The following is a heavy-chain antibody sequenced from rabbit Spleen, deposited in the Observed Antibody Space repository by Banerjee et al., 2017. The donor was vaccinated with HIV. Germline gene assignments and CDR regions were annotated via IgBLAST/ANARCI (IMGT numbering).Heavy chain of an antibody. J-gene: IGHJ4*01. V-gene: IGHV1S7*01. CDR3: ARGGGL. CDR1: GFDFNSYY. Sequence: QLKESGGGLVQPGGSLKLSCKASGFDFNSYYMSWVRQAPGKGLEWIGYIDPVFGSAHYASWVNGRFSISRENTQNTVSLQLNSLTAADTATYFCARGGGLWGPGTLVTVS. CDR2: IDPVFGSA.